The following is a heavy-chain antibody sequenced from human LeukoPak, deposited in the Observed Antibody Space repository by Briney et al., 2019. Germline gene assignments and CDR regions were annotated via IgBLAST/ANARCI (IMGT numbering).Heavy chain of an antibody. V-gene: IGHV3-48*01. D-gene: IGHD3-3*01. CDR2: ISSSSSTI. CDR1: GFTFGSFS. J-gene: IGHJ5*02. CDR3: ARGLFGVVIHNWFDP. Sequence: GGSRRLSCAASGFTFGSFSMNWVRQAPGKGLECISYISSSSSTIYYADSVRGRFTISRDNAKNSLYLQMNSLRAEDTAVYYCARGLFGVVIHNWFDPWGQGTLVTVSS.